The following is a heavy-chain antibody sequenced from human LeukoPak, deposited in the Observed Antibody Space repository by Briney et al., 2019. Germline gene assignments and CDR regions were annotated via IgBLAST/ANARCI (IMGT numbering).Heavy chain of an antibody. J-gene: IGHJ4*02. Sequence: GGSLRLSCAASGFTFSSYSMNWVRQAPGKGLEWVSYIRSSSSTIYYADSVKGRFTISRDNAKNSLYLQMNSLRAEDTAVYYCARASSSSDYWGQGTLVTVSS. CDR1: GFTFSSYS. CDR3: ARASSSSDY. CDR2: IRSSSSTI. V-gene: IGHV3-48*01. D-gene: IGHD6-6*01.